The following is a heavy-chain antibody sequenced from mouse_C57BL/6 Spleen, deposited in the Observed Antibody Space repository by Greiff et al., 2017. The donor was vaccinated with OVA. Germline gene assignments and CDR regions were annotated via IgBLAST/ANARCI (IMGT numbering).Heavy chain of an antibody. D-gene: IGHD1-1*01. CDR2: IHPNSGST. V-gene: IGHV1-64*01. CDR1: GYTFPSYW. CDR3: ARDYGSSYVGYWYFDV. Sequence: QVQLQQPGAELVKPGASVKLSCKASGYTFPSYWMHWVKQRPGQGLEWIGMIHPNSGSTNYNEKFKSKATLTVDKSSSTAYMQRSSLTSEDSAVYYCARDYGSSYVGYWYFDVWGTGTTVTVSS. J-gene: IGHJ1*03.